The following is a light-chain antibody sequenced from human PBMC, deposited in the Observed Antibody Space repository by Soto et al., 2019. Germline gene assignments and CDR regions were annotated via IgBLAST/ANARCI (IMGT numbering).Light chain of an antibody. V-gene: IGKV1-5*01. J-gene: IGKJ1*01. CDR2: DAS. CDR1: QTISSW. CDR3: QQFYNYPRT. Sequence: DIQMSPFPSTPSGSVGDRGTITCPASQTISSWLAWYQQKPGKAPKLLIYDASTLQTGVPSRFSGSGSGTDFTLTISYLQSEDFGTYYCQQFYNYPRTFGQGTKVDIK.